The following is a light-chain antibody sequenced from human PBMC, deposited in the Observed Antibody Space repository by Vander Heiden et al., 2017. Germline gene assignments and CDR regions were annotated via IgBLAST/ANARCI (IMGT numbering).Light chain of an antibody. CDR3: QQYSKSPIT. V-gene: IGKV3-20*01. Sequence: ELVLTQSPDTLSLSPGERATLSCRASERVSGIYFAWYQQKPGQAPRLLISSTSSRATGIPDRFSGSGSGTDFTLTIRRLEPDDFAIYYCQQYSKSPITFGGGTKVEIK. CDR1: ERVSGIY. CDR2: STS. J-gene: IGKJ4*01.